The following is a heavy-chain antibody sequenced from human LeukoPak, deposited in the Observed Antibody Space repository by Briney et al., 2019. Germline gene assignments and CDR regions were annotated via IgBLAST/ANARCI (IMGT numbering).Heavy chain of an antibody. CDR2: INTDGSST. D-gene: IGHD3-22*01. V-gene: IGHV3-74*01. CDR3: AKVPYSRYDSSGSKPRPPSYYFDY. J-gene: IGHJ4*02. Sequence: PGGSLRLSCAASGFIFSSYWMHWVRHAPGKGLAWVSRINTDGSSTSYADSVKGRFTISRDNAKNTLYLQMNSLRAEDTAVYYCAKVPYSRYDSSGSKPRPPSYYFDYWGQGTLVTVSS. CDR1: GFIFSSYW.